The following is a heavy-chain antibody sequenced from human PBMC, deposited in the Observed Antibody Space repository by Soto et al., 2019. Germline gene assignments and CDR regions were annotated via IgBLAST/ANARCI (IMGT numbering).Heavy chain of an antibody. CDR1: GFSLTTSGVG. V-gene: IGHV2-5*02. D-gene: IGHD5-18*01. CDR3: AHRGYMYGNWDHGYFDY. J-gene: IGHJ4*02. Sequence: QITLKESGPTRVKPTQTLALTCTFSGFSLTTSGVGVGWIRKTPGKALEWLAVIYWDDDKRYNPSLKNRPTITKDTSKNQVVRIMADMDPVDTATYFCAHRGYMYGNWDHGYFDYWGQGTLVTVSS. CDR2: IYWDDDK.